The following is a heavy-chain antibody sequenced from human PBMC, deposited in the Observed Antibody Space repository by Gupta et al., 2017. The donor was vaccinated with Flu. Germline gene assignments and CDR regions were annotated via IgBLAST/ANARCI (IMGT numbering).Heavy chain of an antibody. CDR1: GPSFITA. J-gene: IGHJ4*02. D-gene: IGHD3-22*01. V-gene: IGHV1-58*01. Sequence: GPSFITAVQWVRQARGQRLEWMGWMVVGSGNTSCPQKFRERVSITRDMSTTTVYMELSSLRSEDTAMYYWAALYYDYNGYRTGSEFWGQGTLVTVSS. CDR3: AALYYDYNGYRTGSEF. CDR2: MVVGSGNT.